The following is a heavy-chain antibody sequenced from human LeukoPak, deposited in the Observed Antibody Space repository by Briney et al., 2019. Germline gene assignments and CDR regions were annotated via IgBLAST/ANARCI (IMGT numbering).Heavy chain of an antibody. J-gene: IGHJ4*02. D-gene: IGHD5-12*01. V-gene: IGHV3-7*01. CDR1: GFTFSSYW. Sequence: GGSLRLSCAASGFTFSSYWMSWVRQAPGKGLEWVANIKQDGSEKYYVDSVKGRFTISRDNAKNSLYLQMTSLRAEDTAVYYCASDQLSGYHSRPYYFDYWGQGTLVTVSS. CDR2: IKQDGSEK. CDR3: ASDQLSGYHSRPYYFDY.